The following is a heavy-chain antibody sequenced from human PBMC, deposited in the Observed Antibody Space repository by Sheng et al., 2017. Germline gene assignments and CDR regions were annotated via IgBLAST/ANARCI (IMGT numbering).Heavy chain of an antibody. D-gene: IGHD3-10*01. CDR2: IYENGRT. J-gene: IGHJ5*02. CDR1: GGSITGSTYY. CDR3: ARDPPSRTGSHNGWFDP. Sequence: QLQVQESGPGVVKPSETLSLTCSVSGGSITGSTYYWGWIRQSPGKGLEWIGSIYENGRTDYNPSLKSRVTIAVDTSKNQFSLRLYSVTAADTAVYYCARDPPSRTGSHNGWFDPWGQGIRGHRLP. V-gene: IGHV4-39*07.